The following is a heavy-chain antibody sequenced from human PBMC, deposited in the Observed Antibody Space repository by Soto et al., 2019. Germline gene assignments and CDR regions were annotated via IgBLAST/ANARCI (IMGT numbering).Heavy chain of an antibody. D-gene: IGHD2-21*02. J-gene: IGHJ5*02. CDR2: INHSGST. CDR3: ARRRSVTANNWFDP. Sequence: PSKTLSLTCAVYGGSFSGYYWSWIRQPPGKGLEWIGEINHSGSTNYNPSLKSRVTISVDTSKNQFSLKLSSVTAADTAVYYCARRRSVTANNWFDPWGQGTLVTVSS. V-gene: IGHV4-34*01. CDR1: GGSFSGYY.